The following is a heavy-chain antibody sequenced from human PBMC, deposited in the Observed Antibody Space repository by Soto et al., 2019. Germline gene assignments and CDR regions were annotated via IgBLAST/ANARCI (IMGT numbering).Heavy chain of an antibody. Sequence: VCLRLACAACGFTFGSYAMTWGRQAPGKGLEWVASITNSGDRTEYAFFVEGRFTISRDNSNNMLYLQMKNLRAGDTALYYCAKETSGDWGYMDVWRRGTTVTVSS. CDR2: ITNSGDRT. V-gene: IGHV3-23*01. D-gene: IGHD2-21*02. CDR3: AKETSGDWGYMDV. J-gene: IGHJ6*03. CDR1: GFTFGSYA.